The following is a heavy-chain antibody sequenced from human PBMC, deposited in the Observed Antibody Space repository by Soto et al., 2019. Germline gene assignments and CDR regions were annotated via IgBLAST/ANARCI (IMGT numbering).Heavy chain of an antibody. J-gene: IGHJ4*02. CDR2: ISSSSSYI. CDR1: GFTFSSYS. V-gene: IGHV3-21*01. CDR3: AREGPTDEPLIDY. Sequence: GGSLRLSCAASGFTFSSYSMNWVRQAPGKGLEWVSSISSSSSYIYYADSVKGRFTISRDNAKNSLYLQMNSLRAEDTAVYYCAREGPTDEPLIDYWGQGTLVTVSS. D-gene: IGHD1-26*01.